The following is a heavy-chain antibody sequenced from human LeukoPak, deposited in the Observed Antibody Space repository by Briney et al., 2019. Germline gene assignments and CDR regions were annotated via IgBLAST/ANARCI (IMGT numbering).Heavy chain of an antibody. Sequence: PGRSLRLSCAASGFTFSSYAMHWVRQAPGKGLEWVAVISYDGSNKYYADSVKGRFTISRDNSKNTLYLQMNSLRAEDTAVYYCARETYYYDSNGYDNFDYWGQGTLVTVSS. J-gene: IGHJ4*02. CDR3: ARETYYYDSNGYDNFDY. D-gene: IGHD3-22*01. CDR2: ISYDGSNK. CDR1: GFTFSSYA. V-gene: IGHV3-30-3*01.